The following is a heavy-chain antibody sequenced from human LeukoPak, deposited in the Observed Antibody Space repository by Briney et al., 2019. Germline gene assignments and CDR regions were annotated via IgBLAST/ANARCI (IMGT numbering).Heavy chain of an antibody. CDR3: ARGKYLNWFDT. CDR2: IDYSGGT. D-gene: IGHD2/OR15-2a*01. V-gene: IGHV4-59*08. J-gene: IGHJ5*02. CDR1: GASISPYF. Sequence: SETLSLTCTVSGASISPYFWSWIRQPPGKGLEWIAFIDYSGGTNYNPSLKSRVTISVDTSKNQFSLKLSSVTAADTAVYYCARGKYLNWFDTWGQGTLVTVSS.